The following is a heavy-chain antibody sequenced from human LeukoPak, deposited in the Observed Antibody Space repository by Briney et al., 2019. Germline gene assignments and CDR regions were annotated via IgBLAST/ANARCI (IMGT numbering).Heavy chain of an antibody. CDR2: VYYSGST. D-gene: IGHD2-15*01. J-gene: IGHJ4*02. CDR1: GGSVSSSSYY. V-gene: IGHV4-39*01. Sequence: PSETLSLTCTVSGGSVSSSSYYRGWIRQPPGKGLEWIGSVYYSGSTYYNPSLKGRVTISVDTSKNQFSLKMSSVTAADTTLFYCARHRGGSSPSVFDSWGQGTLVTVSS. CDR3: ARHRGGSSPSVFDS.